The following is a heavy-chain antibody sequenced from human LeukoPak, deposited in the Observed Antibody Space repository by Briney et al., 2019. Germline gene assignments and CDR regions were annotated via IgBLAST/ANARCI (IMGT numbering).Heavy chain of an antibody. J-gene: IGHJ4*02. V-gene: IGHV3-21*01. CDR3: ARDASSAPDFDY. CDR1: GFTFSSYS. Sequence: PGGSLRLSCAASGFTFSSYSMNWVRQAPGKGLEWVSSISSSSSYIYYADSVKGRFTISRDNAKNSLYLQMNSLRAEDTAVYYCARDASSAPDFDYWGQGTLVTVSS. CDR2: ISSSSSYI.